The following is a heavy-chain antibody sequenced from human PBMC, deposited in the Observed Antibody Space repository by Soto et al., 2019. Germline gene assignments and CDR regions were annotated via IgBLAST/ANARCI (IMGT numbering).Heavy chain of an antibody. V-gene: IGHV1-46*01. CDR1: GYTFTSYG. Sequence: ASVKVSCKASGYTFTSYGISWVRQAPGQGLEWMGVINPHGGSTKYAQKFQGRITMTRDTSRSTVYMELGSLRSDDTAIYYCARSSGGNFGIIIEGSNWFDPWGQGTLVTVSS. J-gene: IGHJ5*02. D-gene: IGHD3-3*01. CDR3: ARSSGGNFGIIIEGSNWFDP. CDR2: INPHGGST.